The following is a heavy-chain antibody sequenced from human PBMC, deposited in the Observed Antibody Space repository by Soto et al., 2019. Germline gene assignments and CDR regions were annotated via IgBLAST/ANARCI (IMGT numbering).Heavy chain of an antibody. CDR3: ARYLRSGPIDY. CDR2: IKQDGSDM. J-gene: IGHJ4*02. V-gene: IGHV3-7*01. Sequence: EVQLVDSGGDLVQPGGSLRLSCAASGFSFSSYWMSWVRQAPGKGLEWVANIKQDGSDMRYVDSVKGRFTISRDNARNSLYLQMNSLRAEDTAVYYCARYLRSGPIDYWGQGTLLTVSS. CDR1: GFSFSSYW. D-gene: IGHD3-10*01.